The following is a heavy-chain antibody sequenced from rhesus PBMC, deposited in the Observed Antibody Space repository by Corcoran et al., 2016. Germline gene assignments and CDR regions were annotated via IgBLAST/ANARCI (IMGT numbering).Heavy chain of an antibody. CDR1: GASISSNW. V-gene: IGHV4-80*01. CDR2: ITGNSGST. D-gene: IGHD2-39*02. Sequence: QVQLQESGPGLGKPSETLSLTCTVSGASISSNWCGWFRPPPGKGLGWIGEITGNSGSTNYNPSLKSRVTISKDASKNQFSRKLSSVTAADTAVYYCAREVEGALFDYWGQGVLVTVSS. J-gene: IGHJ4*01. CDR3: AREVEGALFDY.